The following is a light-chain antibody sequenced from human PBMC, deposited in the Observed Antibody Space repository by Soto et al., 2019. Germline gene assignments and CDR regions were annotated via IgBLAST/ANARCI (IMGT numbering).Light chain of an antibody. CDR2: LEGSGSY. CDR3: ETWDSNTSV. J-gene: IGLJ2*01. Sequence: QSVLTQSSSASASLGSSVKLTCTLSSGHSSYIIAWHQQQPGKARRYLMKLEGSGSYNKGSGVPDRFSGSSSGADRYLTISNLQSEDEADYYCETWDSNTSVFGGGTKLTVL. CDR1: SGHSSYI. V-gene: IGLV4-60*03.